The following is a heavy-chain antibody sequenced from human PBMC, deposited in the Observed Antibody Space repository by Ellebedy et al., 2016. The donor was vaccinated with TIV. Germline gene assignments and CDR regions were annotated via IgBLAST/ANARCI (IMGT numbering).Heavy chain of an antibody. CDR3: AREEMYFYDSAGYYYGSHGMDV. CDR1: GYSFNTYS. J-gene: IGHJ6*02. D-gene: IGHD3-22*01. CDR2: TSANNAIT. Sequence: ASVKVSCKTSGYSFNTYSISWVRQAPGQGPEWMGWTSANNAITHYAQKFQDRITMTTDTATSAAYMELRSLRSDDTAVYYCAREEMYFYDSAGYYYGSHGMDVWGQGTTVTVSS. V-gene: IGHV1-18*01.